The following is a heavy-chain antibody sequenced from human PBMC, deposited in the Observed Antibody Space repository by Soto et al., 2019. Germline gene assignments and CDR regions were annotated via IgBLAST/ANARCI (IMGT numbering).Heavy chain of an antibody. D-gene: IGHD6-19*01. Sequence: GGSLRLSCAASGFTFSGSAMHWVRQASGKGLEWVGRIRSKANSYATAYAASVKGRFTISRDDSKNTAYLQMNSLKTEDTAVYYCTLTDIAVAGTVGYWGQGTLVTVSS. CDR1: GFTFSGSA. J-gene: IGHJ4*02. V-gene: IGHV3-73*01. CDR2: IRSKANSYAT. CDR3: TLTDIAVAGTVGY.